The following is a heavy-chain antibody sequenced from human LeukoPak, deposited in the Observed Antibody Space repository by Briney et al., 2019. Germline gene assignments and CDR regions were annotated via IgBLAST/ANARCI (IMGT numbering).Heavy chain of an antibody. D-gene: IGHD6-6*01. Sequence: SETLSLTCTVSGYSISSGYYWGWIRQPPGKGLEWIGSIYHSGSTYYNPSLKSRVTISVDTSKNQFSLKLSSVTAADTAVYYCARVMAARYYFDYWGQGTLVTVSS. CDR1: GYSISSGYY. CDR2: IYHSGST. V-gene: IGHV4-38-2*02. CDR3: ARVMAARYYFDY. J-gene: IGHJ4*02.